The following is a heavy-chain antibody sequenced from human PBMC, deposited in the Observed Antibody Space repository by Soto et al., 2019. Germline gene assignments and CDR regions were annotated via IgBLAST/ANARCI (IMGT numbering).Heavy chain of an antibody. J-gene: IGHJ5*02. CDR3: ARGPLYYDFWSGYYTNNWFDP. V-gene: IGHV4-30-4*01. Sequence: SETLSLTCTVSGGSISSGDYYWSWIRQPPGKGLEWIGYIYYSGSTYYNPSLKSRVTISVDTSKNQFSLKLSSVTAADTAVYYCARGPLYYDFWSGYYTNNWFDPWGQGTLVTVPQ. CDR2: IYYSGST. D-gene: IGHD3-3*01. CDR1: GGSISSGDYY.